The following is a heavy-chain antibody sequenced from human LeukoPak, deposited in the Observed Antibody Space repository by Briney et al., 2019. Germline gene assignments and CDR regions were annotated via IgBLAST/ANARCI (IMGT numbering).Heavy chain of an antibody. CDR2: IYTSGST. CDR1: GGSISSGSYH. Sequence: SQTLSLTCTVSGGSISSGSYHWSWIRQPAGKGLEWIGRIYTSGSTNYNPSLKSRVTISVDTSKNQFSLKLSSVTAADTAVYYCARDPGIYYYYYGMDVWGQGTTVTVSS. CDR3: ARDPGIYYYYYGMDV. V-gene: IGHV4-61*02. J-gene: IGHJ6*02.